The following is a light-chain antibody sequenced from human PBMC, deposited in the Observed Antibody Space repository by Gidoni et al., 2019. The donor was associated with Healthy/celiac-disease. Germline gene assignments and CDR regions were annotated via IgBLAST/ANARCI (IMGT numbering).Light chain of an antibody. CDR2: KAS. J-gene: IGKJ2*01. V-gene: IGKV1-5*03. CDR3: QQYNSYPYT. CDR1: QSISSW. Sequence: DIQMTQSPSTLSASVGDRVTITCRASQSISSWLAWYQQKPGKAPKLLIYKASSLESGVPSRFSGSGSGTEFTLTISSLQPDDSATYYCQQYNSYPYTFGQGTKLEIK.